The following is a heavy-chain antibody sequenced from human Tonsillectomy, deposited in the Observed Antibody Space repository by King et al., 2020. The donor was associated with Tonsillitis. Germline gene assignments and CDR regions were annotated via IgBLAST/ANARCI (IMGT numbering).Heavy chain of an antibody. V-gene: IGHV1-46*03. CDR2: INPSDGST. D-gene: IGHD3-22*01. CDR1: EYSFSKYY. J-gene: IGHJ5*02. Sequence: QLVQSGAEVKKPGASVKVSCKASEYSFSKYYMHWVRQAPGEGLEWMGVINPSDGSTSYAQKFQDRVTGTRETSTSTVDMEVNSLRSEDTAVYYCASGYFYDSSDEGWFDPWGQGTLVTVPS. CDR3: ASGYFYDSSDEGWFDP.